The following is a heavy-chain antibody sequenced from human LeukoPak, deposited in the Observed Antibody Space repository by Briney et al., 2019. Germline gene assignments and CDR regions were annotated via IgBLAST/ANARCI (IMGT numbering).Heavy chain of an antibody. J-gene: IGHJ2*01. V-gene: IGHV1-46*01. D-gene: IGHD5-18*01. CDR2: IHPSGGST. CDR1: GYTFTNSY. CDR3: ARATLDAAMVYWYFDL. Sequence: ASVTLSCKASGYTFTNSYIHWVRQAPGQGLEWMGVIHPSGGSTTFAQKFQGRVTMTTGTSTSTVYVELRSLTSDDTAVYYCARATLDAAMVYWYFDLWGRGTLVTVSS.